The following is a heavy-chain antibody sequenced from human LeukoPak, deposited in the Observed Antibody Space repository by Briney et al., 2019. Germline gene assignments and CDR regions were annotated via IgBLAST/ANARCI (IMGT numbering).Heavy chain of an antibody. J-gene: IGHJ4*02. CDR2: IYPGDSDT. Sequence: EESLKISCKGSGYSFSNYWIGWVRQMPEKGLEWMGIIYPGDSDTRYSPSFQGLVTISADKSISTAYLQWSSLKASDTAMYYCTRVVLSGSYPLCDYWGQGTLVTVSS. CDR3: TRVVLSGSYPLCDY. D-gene: IGHD1-26*01. CDR1: GYSFSNYW. V-gene: IGHV5-51*01.